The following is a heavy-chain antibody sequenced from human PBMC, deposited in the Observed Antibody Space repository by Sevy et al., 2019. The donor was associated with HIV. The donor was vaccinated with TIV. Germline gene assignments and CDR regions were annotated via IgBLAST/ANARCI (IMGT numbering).Heavy chain of an antibody. J-gene: IGHJ4*02. CDR3: AKGSTYYDFWSGYF. V-gene: IGHV3-30*18. CDR1: GFTFSSYG. CDR2: ISYDGSNK. D-gene: IGHD3-3*01. Sequence: GGSLRLSCAASGFTFSSYGMHWVRQAPGKGLEWVAVISYDGSNKYYADSVKGRFTISRDNSKNTLYLQMNSLRAEDTAVYYCAKGSTYYDFWSGYFWGQGTLVTVSS.